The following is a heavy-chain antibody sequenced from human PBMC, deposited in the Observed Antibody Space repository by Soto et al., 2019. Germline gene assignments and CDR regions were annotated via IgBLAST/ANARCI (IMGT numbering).Heavy chain of an antibody. Sequence: PSQTLSLTCAISGDSVSSNSAAWNWIRQSPSRGLEWLGRTYYRSKWYNDYAVSVKSRITINPDTSKNQFSLKLSSVTAADTAVYYCARGKTLIAVAGVGDAYYFDYWGQGTLVTVSS. D-gene: IGHD6-19*01. CDR3: ARGKTLIAVAGVGDAYYFDY. CDR2: TYYRSKWYN. J-gene: IGHJ4*02. V-gene: IGHV6-1*01. CDR1: GDSVSSNSAA.